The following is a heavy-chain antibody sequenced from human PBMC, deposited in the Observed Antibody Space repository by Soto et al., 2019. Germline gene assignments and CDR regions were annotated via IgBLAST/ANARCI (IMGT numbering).Heavy chain of an antibody. CDR1: GGSISSSSYY. CDR2: IYYSGST. J-gene: IGHJ4*02. D-gene: IGHD3-22*01. Sequence: SLTCTVSGGSISSSSYYWGWIRQPPGKGLEWIGSIYYSGSTYYNPSLKSRVTISVDTSKNQFSLKLSSVTAADTAVYYCAREKDSSGVFDYWGQGTLVTVSS. CDR3: AREKDSSGVFDY. V-gene: IGHV4-39*01.